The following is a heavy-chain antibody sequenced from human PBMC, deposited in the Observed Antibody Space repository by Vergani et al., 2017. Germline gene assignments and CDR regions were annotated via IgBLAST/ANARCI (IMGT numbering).Heavy chain of an antibody. V-gene: IGHV4-61*02. CDR1: GGSISRGSYY. CDR2: IYTSGST. Sequence: QVQLQESGPGLVKPSQTLSLTCTVSGGSISRGSYYWSWIRQPAGKGLEWIGRIYTSGSTNYNPSLKSRVTISLDTSKNLFSLNLTSVTAADTAVYYCARTPDWNLGDYWGQGTLVTVSS. J-gene: IGHJ4*02. D-gene: IGHD1-7*01. CDR3: ARTPDWNLGDY.